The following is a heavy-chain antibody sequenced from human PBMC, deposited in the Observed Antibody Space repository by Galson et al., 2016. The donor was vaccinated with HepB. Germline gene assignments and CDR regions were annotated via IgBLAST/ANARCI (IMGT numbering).Heavy chain of an antibody. CDR2: ISSSGKTI. CDR1: GFTFSDYY. D-gene: IGHD2-15*01. CDR3: ARVEDPLSHWSVDV. J-gene: IGHJ2*01. V-gene: IGHV3-11*01. Sequence: SLRLSCAVSGFTFSDYYMSWIRQAPGKGLEWIAYISSSGKTIYHADSVKGRFTISRGNAQNSLYPQMNSLRAEDTAVYYCARVEDPLSHWSVDVWGRGTLVTVSS.